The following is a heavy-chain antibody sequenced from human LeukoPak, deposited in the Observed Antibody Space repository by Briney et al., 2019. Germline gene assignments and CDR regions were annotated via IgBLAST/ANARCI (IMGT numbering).Heavy chain of an antibody. Sequence: SETLSLTCTVSGGSISSYYWSWIRQPPGKGLEWIGYIYYSGSTNYNPSLKSRVTMSVDTSKNQFSLKLSSVTAADAAVYYCARYQTPIAAAGSRYAFDIWGQGTMVTVSS. CDR2: IYYSGST. CDR1: GGSISSYY. V-gene: IGHV4-59*01. CDR3: ARYQTPIAAAGSRYAFDI. J-gene: IGHJ3*02. D-gene: IGHD6-13*01.